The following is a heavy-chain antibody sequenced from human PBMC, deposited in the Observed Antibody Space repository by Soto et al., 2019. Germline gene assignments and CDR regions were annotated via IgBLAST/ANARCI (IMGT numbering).Heavy chain of an antibody. CDR1: GFAFSNCA. CDR3: TKDVTGDIGADF. D-gene: IGHD2-21*02. V-gene: IGHV3-23*05. J-gene: IGHJ4*02. Sequence: GGSLRLSCAASGFAFSNCAMSWVRQAPGKGLEWVSTIKTSGDTTFYADPVKGRFTTSRDDSKNTLYLQMNSLRAEDTATYYCTKDVTGDIGADFWGQGTPVTVS. CDR2: IKTSGDTT.